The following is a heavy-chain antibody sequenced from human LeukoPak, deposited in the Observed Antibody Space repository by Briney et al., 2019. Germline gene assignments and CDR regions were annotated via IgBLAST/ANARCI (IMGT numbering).Heavy chain of an antibody. Sequence: GGSLRLSCAASGFSFSIFAMHWVRQAPGKQLEYVSAITSNGGSTYYADSVKGRFTISRDNSKNTLYLQMGSLRPKDMAVYYCARAGNYRFDYWGQGTLVTVSS. CDR1: GFSFSIFA. D-gene: IGHD1-7*01. J-gene: IGHJ4*02. V-gene: IGHV3-64*02. CDR3: ARAGNYRFDY. CDR2: ITSNGGST.